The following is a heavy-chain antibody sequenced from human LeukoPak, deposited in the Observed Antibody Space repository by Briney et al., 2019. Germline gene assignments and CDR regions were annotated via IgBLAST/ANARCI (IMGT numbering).Heavy chain of an antibody. CDR1: GFTFSSYG. Sequence: GGSLTLSCAASGFTFSSYGMHWVRQAPGKGLEWVAVIWYDGSNKYYADSVKGRFTISRDNSKNTLYLQMNSLRAEDTAVYYCARDQGKGYYDSSGYFGYWGQGTLVTVSS. D-gene: IGHD3-22*01. CDR2: IWYDGSNK. J-gene: IGHJ4*02. V-gene: IGHV3-33*01. CDR3: ARDQGKGYYDSSGYFGY.